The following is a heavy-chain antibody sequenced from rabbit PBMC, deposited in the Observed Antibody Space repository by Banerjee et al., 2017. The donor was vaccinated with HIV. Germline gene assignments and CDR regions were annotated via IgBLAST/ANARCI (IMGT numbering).Heavy chain of an antibody. CDR1: GLDFSSGYY. CDR2: IYTGSSDNT. J-gene: IGHJ4*01. CDR3: ARGDTASGWGAGL. D-gene: IGHD4-1*01. V-gene: IGHV1S40*01. Sequence: QSLEESGGGLVQPEGSLTLTCKASGLDFSSGYYMCWVRQAPGKGLEWIACIYTGSSDNTYYASWAKGRFTISKTSSTTVTLQMTSLTAADTATYFCARGDTASGWGAGLWGPGTLVTVS.